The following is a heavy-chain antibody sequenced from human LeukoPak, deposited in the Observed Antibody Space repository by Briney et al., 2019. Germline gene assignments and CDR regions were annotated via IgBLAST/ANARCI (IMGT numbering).Heavy chain of an antibody. Sequence: ASVKVSCKASGYSFTSNGISWVRQAPGQGLEWMGWISAYNGNTNYAQKLQGRVTMTTDTSTSTAYMELRSLRSDDTAVYYCATREQWLVGDDYWGQGTLVTGSS. V-gene: IGHV1-18*01. CDR3: ATREQWLVGDDY. CDR1: GYSFTSNG. D-gene: IGHD6-19*01. CDR2: ISAYNGNT. J-gene: IGHJ4*02.